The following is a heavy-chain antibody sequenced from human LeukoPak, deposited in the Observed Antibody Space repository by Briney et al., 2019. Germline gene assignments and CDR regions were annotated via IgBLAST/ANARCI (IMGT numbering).Heavy chain of an antibody. CDR2: ISSSGSSI. V-gene: IGHV3-11*04. D-gene: IGHD4-11*01. J-gene: IGHJ6*03. Sequence: PGGSLRLSCAASGFIFSDYYMSWIRQAPGKGLEWVSYISSSGSSIYYADSVKGRFTISRDNAKDSLYLQMSSLRAEDTAVYYCTRVEETATTAAIIRKYSYYCYYMDVWGKGNTVTDSS. CDR3: TRVEETATTAAIIRKYSYYCYYMDV. CDR1: GFIFSDYY.